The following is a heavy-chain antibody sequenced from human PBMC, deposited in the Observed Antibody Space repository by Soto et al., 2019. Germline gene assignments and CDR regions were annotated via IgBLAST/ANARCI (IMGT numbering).Heavy chain of an antibody. D-gene: IGHD1-7*01. CDR3: AKDTRYNWNYAVDY. J-gene: IGHJ4*02. CDR1: DSTFSCYG. Sequence: PWGSLTISCAACDSTFSCYGMHWVRKATGKGLEWVAVISYDGSNKYYADSVKGRFTISRDNSKNTLYLQMNSLRAEDTAVYYCAKDTRYNWNYAVDYWGQGTLVTVSS. CDR2: ISYDGSNK. V-gene: IGHV3-30*18.